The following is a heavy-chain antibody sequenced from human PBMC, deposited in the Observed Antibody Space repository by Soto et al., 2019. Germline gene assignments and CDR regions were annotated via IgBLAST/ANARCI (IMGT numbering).Heavy chain of an antibody. Sequence: SETLSLTCTVSGGSISSYYWSWIRQPPGKGLEWIGYIYYSGSTNYNPSLKSRVTISVDTSKNQFSLKLSSVTAADTAVYYCARGGTAMVDNWFDPWGRGTLVTVSS. CDR1: GGSISSYY. J-gene: IGHJ5*02. CDR2: IYYSGST. D-gene: IGHD5-18*01. V-gene: IGHV4-59*01. CDR3: ARGGTAMVDNWFDP.